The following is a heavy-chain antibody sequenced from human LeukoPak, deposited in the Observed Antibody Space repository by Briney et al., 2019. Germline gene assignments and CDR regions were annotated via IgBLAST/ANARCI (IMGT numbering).Heavy chain of an antibody. CDR3: AKGYSGPHD. CDR2: ISYDGTNK. Sequence: GRSLRLSCAASEFTLSNYGVHWVRQAPGKGLEWVAVISYDGTNKYYADSVKGRFTISRDNSNNTLYLQMNSLRAEDTAVYYCAKGYSGPHDWGQGTLVTVSS. D-gene: IGHD5-12*01. CDR1: EFTLSNYG. V-gene: IGHV3-30*18. J-gene: IGHJ4*02.